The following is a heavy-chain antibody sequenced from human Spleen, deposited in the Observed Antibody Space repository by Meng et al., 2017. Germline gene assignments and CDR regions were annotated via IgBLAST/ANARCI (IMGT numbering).Heavy chain of an antibody. CDR1: CNSITNHNW. J-gene: IGHJ1*01. CDR2: IPHRGSS. V-gene: IGHV4-4*02. D-gene: IGHD3-10*01. CDR3: LRGSGGSL. Sequence: QVQLRASGPALVKPSEALSLTLPVSCNSITNHNWWAWVRQPPGKGLEGIGEIPHRGSSAYTPSLKSRVSTSIDMSKNQFSLKLTSVTAADTAVYHCLRGSGGSLWGQGTLVTVSS.